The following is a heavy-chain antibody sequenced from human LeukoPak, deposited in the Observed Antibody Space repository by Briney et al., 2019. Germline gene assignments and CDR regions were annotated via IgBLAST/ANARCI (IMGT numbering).Heavy chain of an antibody. CDR2: IIPIFGTA. D-gene: IGHD3-9*01. V-gene: IGHV1-69*05. CDR3: SLRAEAGIRYFDWLQDEEFDY. CDR1: GGTFSSYA. Sequence: ASVKVSCKASGGTFSSYAISWVRQAPGQGLEWMGGIIPIFGTANYAQKLQGRVTMTTDTSTSTAYMELRSLRSDDTAVYYCSLRAEAGIRYFDWLQDEEFDYWGQGTLVTVSS. J-gene: IGHJ4*02.